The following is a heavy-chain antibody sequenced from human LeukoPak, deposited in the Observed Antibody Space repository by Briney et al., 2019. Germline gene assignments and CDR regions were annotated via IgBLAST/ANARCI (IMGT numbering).Heavy chain of an antibody. D-gene: IGHD4-17*01. CDR2: ISAYNGNT. CDR3: ARDVYGDSYYYYYMDV. Sequence: GASVKVSCKASGYTFTSYGISWVRQAPGQGLEWMGCISAYNGNTNYAQKLQGRVTMTTDTSTSTAYMELRSLRSDDTAVYYCARDVYGDSYYYYYMDVWGKGTTVTVSS. V-gene: IGHV1-18*01. J-gene: IGHJ6*03. CDR1: GYTFTSYG.